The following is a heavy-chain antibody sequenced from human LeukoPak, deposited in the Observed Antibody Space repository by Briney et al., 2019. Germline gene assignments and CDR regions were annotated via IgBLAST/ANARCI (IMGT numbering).Heavy chain of an antibody. D-gene: IGHD6-13*01. CDR2: IYYSGST. J-gene: IGHJ4*02. V-gene: IGHV4-39*01. CDR3: ARQARYSSSLSSTGIRS. CDR1: GGSISSSSYY. Sequence: PSETLSLTCTVSGGSISSSSYYWGWIRQPPGKGLEWIGSIYYSGSTYYNPSLKSRVTISVDTSKNQFSLKLSSVTAADTAVYYCARQARYSSSLSSTGIRSWGQGTLVTVSS.